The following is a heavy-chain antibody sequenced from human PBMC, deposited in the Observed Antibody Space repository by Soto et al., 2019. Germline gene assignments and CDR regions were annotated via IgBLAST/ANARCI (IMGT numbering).Heavy chain of an antibody. D-gene: IGHD6-19*01. CDR2: INHSGSA. J-gene: IGHJ4*02. Sequence: PSETLSLTCNVSTGSIFSHSFYWGWIRQPPGKGLEWIGTINHSGSAYYNPSLKSRVTISVDTSKNQFSLTLNSVTAADTAVYYCARRYATRYSSGNNNFDLWGQGTLVTVSS. V-gene: IGHV4-39*01. CDR1: TGSIFSHSFY. CDR3: ARRYATRYSSGNNNFDL.